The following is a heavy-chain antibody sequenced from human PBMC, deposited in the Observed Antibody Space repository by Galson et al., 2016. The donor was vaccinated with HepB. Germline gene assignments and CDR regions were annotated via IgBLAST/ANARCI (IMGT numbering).Heavy chain of an antibody. V-gene: IGHV3-53*01. J-gene: IGHJ6*02. Sequence: SLRLSCAVSGFIVSNDYMNWVRQAPGKGLEWLSVSYADGRTYYAESVRGRFTISRDNSKNTLFLQMNNLSAGDTAVYYCARDPGFRNGMNVWGQGTTVTVSS. CDR2: SYADGRT. CDR3: ARDPGFRNGMNV. CDR1: GFIVSNDY.